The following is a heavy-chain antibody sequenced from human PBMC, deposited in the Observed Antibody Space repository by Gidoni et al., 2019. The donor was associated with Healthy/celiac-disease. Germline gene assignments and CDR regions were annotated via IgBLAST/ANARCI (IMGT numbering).Heavy chain of an antibody. V-gene: IGHV3-66*01. CDR1: GFTVSSNY. J-gene: IGHJ3*02. Sequence: EVQLVESGGGLVQPGGSLRLSCAASGFTVSSNYMSWVRQAPGKGLGWVSVIYSGGSTYYADAVKGRFTISRENSKNTLYLQMNSLRAEDTAVYYCARYPRADAFDIWGQGTMVTVSS. CDR2: IYSGGST. CDR3: ARYPRADAFDI. D-gene: IGHD3-10*01.